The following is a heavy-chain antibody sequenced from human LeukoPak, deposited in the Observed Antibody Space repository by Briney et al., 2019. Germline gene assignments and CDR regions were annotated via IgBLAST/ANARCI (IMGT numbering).Heavy chain of an antibody. J-gene: IGHJ1*01. CDR1: GGSFSGYY. D-gene: IGHD6-19*01. CDR2: ISHSGST. Sequence: SETLSLTCAVYGGSFSGYYWSWIRQPPGKGLEWIGEISHSGSTNYNPSLKSRVTISVDTSKNQFSLKLSSVTAADTAVYYCARARPYSSGWYGDKYFQHWGQGTLVTVSS. V-gene: IGHV4-34*01. CDR3: ARARPYSSGWYGDKYFQH.